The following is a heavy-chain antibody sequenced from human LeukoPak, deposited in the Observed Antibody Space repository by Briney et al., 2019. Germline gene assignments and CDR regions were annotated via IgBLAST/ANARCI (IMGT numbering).Heavy chain of an antibody. J-gene: IGHJ4*02. CDR2: ISGSGGST. D-gene: IGHD3-16*02. CDR1: GFTFSSYA. CDR3: AKDHDYVWGSYHDHYYFDY. V-gene: IGHV3-23*01. Sequence: GGSLRLSCAASGFTFSSYAMSWVRQAPGEGLEWVSAISGSGGSTYYADSVKGRFTISRDNSKNTLYLQMNSLRAEDAAVYYCAKDHDYVWGSYHDHYYFDYWGQGTLVTVSS.